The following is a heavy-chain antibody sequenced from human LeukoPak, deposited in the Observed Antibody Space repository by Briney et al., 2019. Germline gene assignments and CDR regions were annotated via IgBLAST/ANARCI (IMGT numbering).Heavy chain of an antibody. V-gene: IGHV4-34*01. Sequence: SETLSLTCAVYGGSFSGYYWSWIRQPPGQGLEWIGEINHSGSTNYNPSLKSRVTISVDTSKNQFSLKLSSVTAADTAVYYCARHIFGWLPLDYWGQGTLVTVSS. CDR3: ARHIFGWLPLDY. J-gene: IGHJ4*02. CDR1: GGSFSGYY. D-gene: IGHD3-3*01. CDR2: INHSGST.